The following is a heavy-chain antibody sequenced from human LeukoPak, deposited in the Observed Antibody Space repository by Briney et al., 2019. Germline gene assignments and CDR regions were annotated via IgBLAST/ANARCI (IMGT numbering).Heavy chain of an antibody. V-gene: IGHV3-7*01. J-gene: IGHJ4*02. CDR2: IKQDGSEK. CDR3: ARVQGGYYPMFYYFAY. D-gene: IGHD3-22*01. CDR1: GFTFSVYS. Sequence: GRSLRLSRAASGFTFSVYSMNWVSQAPGKGLEWVAYIKQDGSEKYYVDSVKGRFTISRDNAKNSLYLQMNSLRAEDTAVYYCARVQGGYYPMFYYFAYWGQGTLVTVSS.